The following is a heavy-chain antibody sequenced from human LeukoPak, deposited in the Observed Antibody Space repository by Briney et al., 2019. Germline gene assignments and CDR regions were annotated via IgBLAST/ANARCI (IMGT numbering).Heavy chain of an antibody. CDR2: IYPGDSDT. V-gene: IGHV5-51*01. CDR1: GYSFTSYW. D-gene: IGHD3-22*01. Sequence: GESLKISCKGSGYSFTSYWIGWVRPMPGKGLEWMGIIYPGDSDTRYSPSFQGQVTISADKSISTAYPQWSSLKASDTAMYYCARATYYDYYDSSGYKYYFDYWGQGTLVTVSS. J-gene: IGHJ4*02. CDR3: ARATYYDYYDSSGYKYYFDY.